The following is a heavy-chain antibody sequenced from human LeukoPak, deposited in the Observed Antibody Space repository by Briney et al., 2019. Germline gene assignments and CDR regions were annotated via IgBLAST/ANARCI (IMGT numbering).Heavy chain of an antibody. CDR3: ARDKWGVRERFFDI. D-gene: IGHD3-10*01. J-gene: IGHJ3*02. CDR2: IYYSGST. Sequence: SETLSLTCTVSGGSISSYYWSWIRQPPGKGLEWIGYIYYSGSTNYNPSLKSRVTISVDTSKNQFSLKLSSVTAADTAVYYCARDKWGVRERFFDIWGQGTMVTVSS. CDR1: GGSISSYY. V-gene: IGHV4-59*01.